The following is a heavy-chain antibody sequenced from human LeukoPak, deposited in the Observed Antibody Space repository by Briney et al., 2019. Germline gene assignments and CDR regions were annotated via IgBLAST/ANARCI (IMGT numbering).Heavy chain of an antibody. V-gene: IGHV3-21*01. J-gene: IGHJ4*02. CDR2: ISVVSSYI. D-gene: IGHD3-22*01. CDR3: ARYYYESSGFLDF. Sequence: GGSLRLSCAASGFTISSYSKSWVRQAPGKGLEWVSSISVVSSYIHYADSARGRFTISRDNAKNSVYLQMNSLGAEDTAVYYCARYYYESSGFLDFWGQGTLVAVSS. CDR1: GFTISSYS.